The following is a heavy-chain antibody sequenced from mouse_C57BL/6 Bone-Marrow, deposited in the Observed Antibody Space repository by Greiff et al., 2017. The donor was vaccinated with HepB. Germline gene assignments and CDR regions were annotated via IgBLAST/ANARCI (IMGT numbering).Heavy chain of an antibody. V-gene: IGHV1-72*01. CDR2: IDPNSGGT. CDR1: GYTFTSYW. D-gene: IGHD3-1*01. CDR3: ARFGNYDAMDY. J-gene: IGHJ4*01. Sequence: QVQLKQPGAELVKPGASVKLSCKASGYTFTSYWMHWVKQRPGRGLEWIGRIDPNSGGTKYNEKFKSKATLTVDKPSSTAYMQLSSLTSEDSAVYYCARFGNYDAMDYWGQGTSVTVSS.